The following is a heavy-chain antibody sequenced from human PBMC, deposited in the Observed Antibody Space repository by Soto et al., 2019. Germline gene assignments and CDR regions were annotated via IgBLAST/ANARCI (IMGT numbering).Heavy chain of an antibody. CDR3: AKVEYCSSTSCYGLNYYYYGMDV. J-gene: IGHJ6*02. Sequence: PGGSLRLSCAASGFTFSSYAMSWVRQAPGKGLEWVSAISGSGGSTYYADSVKGRFTISRDNSKNTLYLQMNSLRAEDTAVYYCAKVEYCSSTSCYGLNYYYYGMDVWGQGTTVTVS. CDR1: GFTFSSYA. CDR2: ISGSGGST. D-gene: IGHD2-2*01. V-gene: IGHV3-23*01.